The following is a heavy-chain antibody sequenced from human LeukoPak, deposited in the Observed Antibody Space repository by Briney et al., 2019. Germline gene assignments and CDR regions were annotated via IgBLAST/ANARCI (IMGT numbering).Heavy chain of an antibody. CDR2: INPNSGGT. J-gene: IGHJ4*02. D-gene: IGHD6-13*01. V-gene: IGHV1-2*02. CDR3: ARGRVAGIAAVIRDY. Sequence: GASVKVSCKASGYTFTGYYMHWVRQAPGRGLEWMGWINPNSGGTNYAQKFQGRVTMTRDTSISTAYMELSRLRSDDTAVYYCARGRVAGIAAVIRDYWGQGTLVTVSS. CDR1: GYTFTGYY.